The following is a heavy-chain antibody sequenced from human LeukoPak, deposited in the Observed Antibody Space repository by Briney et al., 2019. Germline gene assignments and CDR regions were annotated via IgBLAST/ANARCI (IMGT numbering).Heavy chain of an antibody. CDR2: INPNSGGT. D-gene: IGHD1-1*01. Sequence: ASVKVSCKASGYTFTSYGISWVRQAPGQGLEWMGWINPNSGGTNYAQKFQGRVTMTRDTSISTAYMELSRLRSDDTAVYYCARSQIKDRYKFGYWGQGTLVTVSS. V-gene: IGHV1-2*02. J-gene: IGHJ4*02. CDR3: ARSQIKDRYKFGY. CDR1: GYTFTSYG.